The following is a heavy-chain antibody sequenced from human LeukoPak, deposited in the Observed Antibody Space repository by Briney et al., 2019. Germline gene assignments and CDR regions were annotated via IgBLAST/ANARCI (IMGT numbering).Heavy chain of an antibody. CDR2: IYYSGST. Sequence: PSETLSLTCAVSGGSINSREYHWGWIRQPPGKGLEWIGSIYYSGSTYYNPSLRSRVTISAETSKNQVSLKLTSVTAADTAMYYCARHILRRHLGRIWFDPWGQGTLVTVSS. V-gene: IGHV4-39*01. D-gene: IGHD3-3*01. CDR1: GGSINSREYH. CDR3: ARHILRRHLGRIWFDP. J-gene: IGHJ5*02.